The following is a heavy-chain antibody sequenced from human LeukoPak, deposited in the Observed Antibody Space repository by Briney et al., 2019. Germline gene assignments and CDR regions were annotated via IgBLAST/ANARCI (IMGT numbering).Heavy chain of an antibody. D-gene: IGHD1-14*01. CDR3: ARRTRNHSGRDWFDP. J-gene: IGHJ5*02. V-gene: IGHV5-51*01. Sequence: GESLKISCKGSGYSFTSYWIGWVRQMPGKGLEWMGIIYPGDSDTRYSPSFQGQVTISADKSISTAYLQWSSLKASDTATYYCARRTRNHSGRDWFDPWGQGTLVTVSS. CDR1: GYSFTSYW. CDR2: IYPGDSDT.